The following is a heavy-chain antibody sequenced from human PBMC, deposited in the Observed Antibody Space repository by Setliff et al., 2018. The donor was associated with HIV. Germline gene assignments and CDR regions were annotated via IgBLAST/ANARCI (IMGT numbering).Heavy chain of an antibody. CDR3: ARDQDSSGWYPRGWFDP. D-gene: IGHD6-19*01. J-gene: IGHJ5*02. CDR1: GYTFTGYY. V-gene: IGHV1-2*02. Sequence: ASVKVSCKASGYTFTGYYMHWVRQAPGQGLEWMGWINPNSGGTNYAQKFQGRVTMTRDTSISTAYMELSRLRSDDTAMYYCARDQDSSGWYPRGWFDPWGQGTLVTVSS. CDR2: INPNSGGT.